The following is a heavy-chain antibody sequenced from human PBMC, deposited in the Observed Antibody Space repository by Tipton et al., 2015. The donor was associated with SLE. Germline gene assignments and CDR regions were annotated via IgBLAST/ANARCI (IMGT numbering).Heavy chain of an antibody. Sequence: TLSLTCTVSGGSISSYYWSWIRQPPGKGLEWIGYIYYSGSTNYNPSLKSRVTTSVDTSKNQFSLKLSSVTAADTAVYYCARAGVIAFSYYFDYWGQGTLVTVSS. V-gene: IGHV4-59*01. CDR3: ARAGVIAFSYYFDY. D-gene: IGHD3-22*01. CDR2: IYYSGST. J-gene: IGHJ4*02. CDR1: GGSISSYY.